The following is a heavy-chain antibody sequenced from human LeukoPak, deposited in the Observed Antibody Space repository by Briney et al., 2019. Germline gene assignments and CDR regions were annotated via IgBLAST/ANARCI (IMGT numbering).Heavy chain of an antibody. J-gene: IGHJ5*02. D-gene: IGHD3-3*01. CDR3: ARGTINFGVVTGRFDP. V-gene: IGHV1-69*01. CDR1: GGTFSSYA. Sequence: SVKVSCKASGGTFSSYAISWVRQAPGQGLEWMGGTIPIFGTANYAQKFQGRVTITADESTSTAYMELSSLRSEDTAVYYCARGTINFGVVTGRFDPWGQGTLVTVSS. CDR2: TIPIFGTA.